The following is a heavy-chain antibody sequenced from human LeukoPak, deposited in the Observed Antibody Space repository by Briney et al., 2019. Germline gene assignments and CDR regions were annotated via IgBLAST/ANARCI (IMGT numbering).Heavy chain of an antibody. D-gene: IGHD6-6*01. CDR3: ARRYGSSSGTYVY. CDR1: EYSFTSYW. V-gene: IGHV5-51*01. CDR2: IYPGDSDS. Sequence: GESLKISCRGSEYSFTSYWIGWVRQVPGKGLEWTGIIYPGDSDSRYSPSFQGQVTMSADKSISTAYLQWSSLRASDTAMYYCARRYGSSSGTYVYWGQRTLVTLSS. J-gene: IGHJ4*02.